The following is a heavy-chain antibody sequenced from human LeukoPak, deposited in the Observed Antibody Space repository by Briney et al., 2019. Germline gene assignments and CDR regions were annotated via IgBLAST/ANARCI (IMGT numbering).Heavy chain of an antibody. CDR3: ARIRSGFYFDY. V-gene: IGHV3-21*01. J-gene: IGHJ4*02. D-gene: IGHD3-22*01. CDR2: ISSSNSYI. Sequence: PGGSLRLSCAASGFTFSSYNMNWGRQAPGKGLEWVSFISSSNSYIYYADSVKGRFTISRDNDKNSLYLQMNSLRAEDTAVYYCARIRSGFYFDYWGQGTLVTVSS. CDR1: GFTFSSYN.